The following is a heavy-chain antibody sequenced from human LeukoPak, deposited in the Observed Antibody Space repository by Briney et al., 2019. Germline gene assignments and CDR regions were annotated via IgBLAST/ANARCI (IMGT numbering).Heavy chain of an antibody. CDR1: GFTFKNYA. V-gene: IGHV3-23*01. CDR3: AKRGDYGANTGLHAFGI. CDR2: ISGSGDRT. D-gene: IGHD4-23*01. J-gene: IGHJ3*02. Sequence: GGSLRLSCAASGFTFKNYAMSWVRQAPGKGLEWVSAISGSGDRTYYADSVKGRFTISRDNSKNTLYLQMNSLRAEDTAVYYCAKRGDYGANTGLHAFGIWGRGTMVTVSS.